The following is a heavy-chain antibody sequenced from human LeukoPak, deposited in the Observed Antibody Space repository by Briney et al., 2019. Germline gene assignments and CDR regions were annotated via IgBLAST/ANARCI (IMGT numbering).Heavy chain of an antibody. J-gene: IGHJ5*02. CDR3: ARLTRQQLVKYNWFDP. V-gene: IGHV4-34*01. CDR1: GGSFSGYY. D-gene: IGHD6-13*01. CDR2: INHSGST. Sequence: PSETLSLTCAVYGGSFSGYYWSWIRQPPGKGLEWIGEINHSGSTNYNPSLKRRVTISVDTSKNQFSLKLSSVTAADTAVYYCARLTRQQLVKYNWFDPWGQGTLVTVSS.